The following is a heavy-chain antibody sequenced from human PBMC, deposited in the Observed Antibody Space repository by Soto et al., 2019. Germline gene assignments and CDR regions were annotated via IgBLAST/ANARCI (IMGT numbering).Heavy chain of an antibody. CDR2: ITVYSGTT. CDR3: ARDLGDFWSGYYTGEYYYGMDV. V-gene: IGHV1-18*04. D-gene: IGHD3-3*01. Sequence: ASVKVSCKASGYTFTNYGLSWVRQAPGQGLEWMGWITVYSGTTDHVQKFRGRVSMTTDTSTSTAYMELRSLRSDDTAVYYCARDLGDFWSGYYTGEYYYGMDVWGQGTTVTVSS. CDR1: GYTFTNYG. J-gene: IGHJ6*02.